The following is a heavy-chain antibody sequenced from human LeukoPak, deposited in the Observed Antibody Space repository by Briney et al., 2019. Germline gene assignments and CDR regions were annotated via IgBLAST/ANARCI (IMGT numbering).Heavy chain of an antibody. V-gene: IGHV3-30*18. CDR1: GFTFSRSW. CDR3: AKDRSSNWALDY. D-gene: IGHD1-1*01. J-gene: IGHJ4*02. CDR2: ISYDGSDK. Sequence: GGSLRLSCAASGFTFSRSWMTWVRQAPGKGLEWVAVISYDGSDKYYADSVKGRFTISRDNSKNTPYLQMNSLRAEDTAVYYCAKDRSSNWALDYWGQGTLVTVSS.